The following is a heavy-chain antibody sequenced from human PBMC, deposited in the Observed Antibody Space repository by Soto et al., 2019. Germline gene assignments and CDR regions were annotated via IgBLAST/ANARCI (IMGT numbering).Heavy chain of an antibody. J-gene: IGHJ4*02. CDR2: IYSGGST. D-gene: IGHD2-2*01. CDR1: GFTVSSNY. Sequence: GGSLRLSCAASGFTVSSNYMSWVRQAPGKGLEWVSVIYSGGSTYYADSVKGRFTISRDNSKNTLYLQMNSLRAEDTAVYYCARGPSNIVVVPAATGNFDYWGQGTLVTVPS. V-gene: IGHV3-66*01. CDR3: ARGPSNIVVVPAATGNFDY.